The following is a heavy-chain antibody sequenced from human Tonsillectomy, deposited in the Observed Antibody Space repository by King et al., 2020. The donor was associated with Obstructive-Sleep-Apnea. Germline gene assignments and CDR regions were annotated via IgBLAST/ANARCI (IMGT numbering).Heavy chain of an antibody. D-gene: IGHD3-9*01. Sequence: VQLQESGPGLVKPSETLSLTCTVSGGSISSYYWSWIRQPPGKGLEWIGYIYYSGSTNYNPSLKSRVTISVDTSKNQFSLKLSSVTAADTAVYYWAKMGYFDWLLPPGDYYYYGMDVWGQGTTVTVSS. CDR3: AKMGYFDWLLPPGDYYYYGMDV. CDR1: GGSISSYY. J-gene: IGHJ6*02. V-gene: IGHV4-59*01. CDR2: IYYSGST.